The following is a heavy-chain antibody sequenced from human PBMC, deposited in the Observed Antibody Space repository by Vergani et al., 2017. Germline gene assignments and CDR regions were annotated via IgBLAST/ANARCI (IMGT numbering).Heavy chain of an antibody. V-gene: IGHV4-39*07. CDR2: INHSGST. J-gene: IGHJ3*02. D-gene: IGHD3-3*01. Sequence: QLQLQESGPGLVKPSETLSLTCTVSGGSISSSSYYWGWIRQPPGKGLEWIGEINHSGSTNYNPSLKSRVTISVDTSKNQFSLKLSSVTAADTAVYYCARDPGRFFGESDAFDIWGQGTMVTVSS. CDR3: ARDPGRFFGESDAFDI. CDR1: GGSISSSSYY.